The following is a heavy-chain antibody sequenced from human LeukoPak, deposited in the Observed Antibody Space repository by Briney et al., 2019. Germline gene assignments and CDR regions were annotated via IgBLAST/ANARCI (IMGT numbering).Heavy chain of an antibody. CDR1: GFTVSSHY. D-gene: IGHD3-9*01. Sequence: GGSLRLSCAASGFTVSSHYMSWVRQAPGKGLEWVANIKDDGSEKSYEDSVKGRFTISRDNANNAVYLQMDTLRVEDTAVYYCARGLIYFEVWGQGTLVSVSS. V-gene: IGHV3-7*04. CDR3: ARGLIYFEV. CDR2: IKDDGSEK. J-gene: IGHJ4*02.